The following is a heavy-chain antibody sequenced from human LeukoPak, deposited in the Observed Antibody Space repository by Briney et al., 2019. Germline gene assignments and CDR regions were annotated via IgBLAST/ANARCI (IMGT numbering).Heavy chain of an antibody. CDR3: ARDWVPPTVTTRTFDY. J-gene: IGHJ4*02. CDR2: INTNTGNP. D-gene: IGHD4-11*01. CDR1: GYTFTTYA. Sequence: GASVKVSCKTSGYTFTTYAISWVRQAPGQGLEWMGWINTNTGNPTYAQGFTGRFVFSLDTSVSTAYLQISSLKAEDTAVYYCARDWVPPTVTTRTFDYWGQGTLVTVSS. V-gene: IGHV7-4-1*02.